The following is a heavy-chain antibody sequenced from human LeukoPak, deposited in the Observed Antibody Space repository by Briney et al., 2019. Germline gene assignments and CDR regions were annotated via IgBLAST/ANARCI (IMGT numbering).Heavy chain of an antibody. Sequence: PGGSLRLSCAASGFTFSSYGMHWVRQAPGKGLEWVAVISYDGSNKYYADSVKGRFTISRDNSKNTLYLQINSLRAEDTALYYCAKGSGYASYWGQGTLVTVSS. D-gene: IGHD5-12*01. CDR3: AKGSGYASY. V-gene: IGHV3-30*18. CDR1: GFTFSSYG. J-gene: IGHJ4*02. CDR2: ISYDGSNK.